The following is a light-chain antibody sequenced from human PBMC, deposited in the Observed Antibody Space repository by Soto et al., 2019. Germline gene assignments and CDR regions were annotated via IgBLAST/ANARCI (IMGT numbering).Light chain of an antibody. J-gene: IGKJ5*01. V-gene: IGKV3-20*01. CDR2: GAS. CDR1: QSVSSSY. Sequence: EIVLTQSPGTLSLSPGERATLSCRASQSVSSSYLAWYQQKPGQAPRLLIYGASNRATGIPDRFSGNGSGTDFTLTISRLEPEDFAVYYCQQYGSSPPITFGQGTRLEIK. CDR3: QQYGSSPPIT.